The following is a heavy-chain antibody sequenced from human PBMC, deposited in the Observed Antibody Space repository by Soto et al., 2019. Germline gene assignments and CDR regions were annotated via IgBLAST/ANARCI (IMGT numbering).Heavy chain of an antibody. Sequence: PGESLKISCKGSGYTFTSYWIGWVRQMPGKGLEWMGIIYPGDSNTHYSPSFQGQVTISVDKSISTAYLQWSSLKASDTAMYYCARQRDYGNYYYYALDLWGQGTTVTVSS. CDR2: IYPGDSNT. CDR3: ARQRDYGNYYYYALDL. CDR1: GYTFTSYW. V-gene: IGHV5-51*01. D-gene: IGHD4-17*01. J-gene: IGHJ6*02.